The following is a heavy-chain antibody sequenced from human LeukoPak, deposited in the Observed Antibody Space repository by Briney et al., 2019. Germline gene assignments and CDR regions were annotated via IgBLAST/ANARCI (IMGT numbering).Heavy chain of an antibody. Sequence: GGSLRLSCAASGFTFDDYAMHWVRQAPGKGLEWVSGISWDSGSIGYADSVKGRFTNSRDNAKNSLYLQMNSLRAEDTAAYYCARDSPPARPYYYYYYMDVWGKGTTVTVSS. CDR3: ARDSPPARPYYYYYYMDV. CDR1: GFTFDDYA. V-gene: IGHV3-9*01. J-gene: IGHJ6*03. D-gene: IGHD6-6*01. CDR2: ISWDSGSI.